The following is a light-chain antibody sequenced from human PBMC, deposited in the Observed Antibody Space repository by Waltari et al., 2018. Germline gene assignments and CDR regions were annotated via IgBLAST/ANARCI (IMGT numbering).Light chain of an antibody. CDR3: QQYKNWPRT. Sequence: EIVMTQSPATLSVSPGERATLSCRASQSVSNNLAWYQQNPGQAPRLLIYGAYTRATGTSARFSGSGSGTDFTLTINSLQSEDFAVYYCQQYKNWPRTFGPGTKVEIK. V-gene: IGKV3-15*01. CDR2: GAY. CDR1: QSVSNN. J-gene: IGKJ3*01.